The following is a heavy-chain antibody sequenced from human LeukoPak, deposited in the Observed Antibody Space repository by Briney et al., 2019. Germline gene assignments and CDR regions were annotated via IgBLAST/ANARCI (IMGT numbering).Heavy chain of an antibody. D-gene: IGHD3-10*01. CDR1: GYTFSNSG. J-gene: IGHJ5*02. V-gene: IGHV1-3*01. CDR2: INAGNGNT. Sequence: ASVKVSCKTSGYTFSNSGLHWVRHAPGQSLEWMGWINAGNGNTKYSQKFQDRLTITRDTSASTVYMELNSLKSEDTAMYYCARGRGLIGTSRFDPWGQGTLVIVSS. CDR3: ARGRGLIGTSRFDP.